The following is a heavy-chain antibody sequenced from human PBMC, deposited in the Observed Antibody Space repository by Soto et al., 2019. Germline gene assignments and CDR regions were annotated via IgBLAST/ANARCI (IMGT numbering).Heavy chain of an antibody. CDR1: GFTFSSYG. CDR2: ISYDGSNK. D-gene: IGHD4-17*01. J-gene: IGHJ2*01. Sequence: QVQLVESGGGVVQPGRSLRLSCAASGFTFSSYGMHWVRQAPGKGLEWVAVISYDGSNKYYADSVKGRFTISRDNSKNTLYLQMNSLRAEDTAVYYCAKPRSYGGYWYFDLWGRGTLVTVSS. CDR3: AKPRSYGGYWYFDL. V-gene: IGHV3-30*18.